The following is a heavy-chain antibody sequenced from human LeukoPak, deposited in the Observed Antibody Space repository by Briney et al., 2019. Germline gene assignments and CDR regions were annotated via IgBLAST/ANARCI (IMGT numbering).Heavy chain of an antibody. CDR3: ARGGSITMIEAPYYYYGMDV. Sequence: ASVKVSCKASGYTFTGYYMHWVRQAPGQGLEWMGWINTNSGGTNYAQKFQGRVTMTRDTSISTAYMELSRLRSDDPAVYYCARGGSITMIEAPYYYYGMDVWGQGTTVAVSS. J-gene: IGHJ6*02. D-gene: IGHD3-22*01. CDR1: GYTFTGYY. CDR2: INTNSGGT. V-gene: IGHV1-2*02.